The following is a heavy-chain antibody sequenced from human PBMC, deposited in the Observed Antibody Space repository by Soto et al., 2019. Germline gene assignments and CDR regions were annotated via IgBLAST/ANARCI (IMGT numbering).Heavy chain of an antibody. CDR1: GDSVSSNSAA. Sequence: SQTLSLTCAISGDSVSSNSAAWNWIRQSPSRGLEWLGRTYYRSKWYNDYAVSVKSRITINPDTSKKQFSLQLNSVTPEDTAVYSCARDVIEHHYYYYGMDVSGTGTTVTVFS. CDR2: TYYRSKWYN. V-gene: IGHV6-1*01. D-gene: IGHD3-10*01. J-gene: IGHJ6*04. CDR3: ARDVIEHHYYYYGMDV.